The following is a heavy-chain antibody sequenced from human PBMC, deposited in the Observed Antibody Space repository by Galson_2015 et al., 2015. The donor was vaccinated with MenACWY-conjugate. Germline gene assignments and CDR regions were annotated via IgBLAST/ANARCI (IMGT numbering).Heavy chain of an antibody. V-gene: IGHV3-21*04. J-gene: IGHJ2*01. Sequence: SLRLSCAASGFTFSIYTMNWVRQAPGKGLECVSSISSGSSYIHYADSVKGRFTISRDNTKNALYLQMNGLRGEDTAVYYCARVAGNEQNYRDFDLWGRGPQVTVSS. CDR1: GFTFSIYT. CDR2: ISSGSSYI. D-gene: IGHD1/OR15-1a*01. CDR3: ARVAGNEQNYRDFDL.